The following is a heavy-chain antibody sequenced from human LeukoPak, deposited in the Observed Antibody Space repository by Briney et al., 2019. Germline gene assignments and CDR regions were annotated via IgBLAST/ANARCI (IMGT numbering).Heavy chain of an antibody. J-gene: IGHJ3*02. Sequence: SETLSLTCTVSSAPISSGGYYWSWIRQPPGKGLEWIAYILYSGTTYNNPSLKSRLTISMNTSKNQFSLTLSSVTAADTAVYYCARADPGDAFDIWGQGTMVTVSS. V-gene: IGHV4-30-4*08. CDR2: ILYSGTT. CDR1: SAPISSGGYY. CDR3: ARADPGDAFDI.